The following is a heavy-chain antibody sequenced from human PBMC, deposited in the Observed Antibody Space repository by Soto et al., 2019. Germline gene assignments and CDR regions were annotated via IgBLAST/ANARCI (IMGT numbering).Heavy chain of an antibody. CDR1: GYTFTSYD. J-gene: IGHJ6*03. V-gene: IGHV1-8*01. CDR2: MNPNSGNT. CDR3: ARNYYYMDV. Sequence: QVQLVQSGAEGKKPGASVKVSCKASGYTFTSYDINWVRQATGQGREWMGWMNPNSGNTGYAQRFQGRVTMTRNTSISTAYMALSSLRSEDTAVCYCARNYYYMDVWGKGTTVTVSS.